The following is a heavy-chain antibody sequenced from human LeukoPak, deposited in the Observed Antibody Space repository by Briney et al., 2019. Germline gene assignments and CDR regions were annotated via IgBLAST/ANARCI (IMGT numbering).Heavy chain of an antibody. CDR3: ARGDIVANEGFDY. CDR1: GSTFSSYS. CDR2: ISSSSSYI. V-gene: IGHV3-21*01. D-gene: IGHD5-12*01. J-gene: IGHJ4*02. Sequence: GGSLRLSCAASGSTFSSYSMNWVRQAPGKGLEWVSSISSSSSYIYYADSVKGRFTISRDNAKNSLYLQMNSLRAEDTAVYYCARGDIVANEGFDYWGQGTLVTVSS.